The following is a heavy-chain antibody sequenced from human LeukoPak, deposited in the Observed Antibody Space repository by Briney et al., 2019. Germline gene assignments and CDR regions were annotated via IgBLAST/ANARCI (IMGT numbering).Heavy chain of an antibody. D-gene: IGHD1-26*01. V-gene: IGHV3-9*01. CDR1: GFTFSNYA. J-gene: IGHJ4*02. CDR3: AKDLESSGSYWSFDY. CDR2: ISWNSGSI. Sequence: PGGSLRLSCAASGFTFSNYAMHWVRQAPGKGLEWVSGISWNSGSIGYADSVKGRFTISRDNAKNSLYLQMNSLRAEDTALYYCAKDLESSGSYWSFDYWGQGTLVTVSS.